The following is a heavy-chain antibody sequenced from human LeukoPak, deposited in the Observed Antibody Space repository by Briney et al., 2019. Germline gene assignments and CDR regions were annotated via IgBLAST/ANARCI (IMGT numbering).Heavy chain of an antibody. D-gene: IGHD3-10*01. J-gene: IGHJ4*02. CDR1: GGSFSGYY. V-gene: IGHV4-34*01. CDR3: ARDVTMVRGFDY. Sequence: SETLSLTCAVYGGSFSGYYWSWIRQPPGKGLEWIGEINHSGSTNYNPSLKSRVTISVDTSKNQFSLKLSSVTAADTAVYYCARDVTMVRGFDYWGQGTLVTVSS. CDR2: INHSGST.